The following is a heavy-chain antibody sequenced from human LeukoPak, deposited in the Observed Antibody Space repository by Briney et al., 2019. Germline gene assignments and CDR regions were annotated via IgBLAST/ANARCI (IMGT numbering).Heavy chain of an antibody. CDR2: ICYDGSNK. V-gene: IGHV3-33*01. J-gene: IGHJ4*02. CDR3: VRDRSARYLDY. CDR1: GFTFRNHG. Sequence: PGRSLRLSCAASGFTFRNHGVHWVRQAPDKGVEWVAVICYDGSNKYYGGSVKGRFTISRDNSKNMLYLQINSLRAEDTAVYFCVRDRSARYLDYWGQGTLVTVSS.